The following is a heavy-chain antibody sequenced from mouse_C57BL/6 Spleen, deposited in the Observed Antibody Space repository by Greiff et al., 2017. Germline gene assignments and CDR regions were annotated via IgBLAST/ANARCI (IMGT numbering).Heavy chain of an antibody. CDR3: AREGPWFAY. CDR1: GFTFSDYG. V-gene: IGHV5-17*01. Sequence: VQLKESGGGLVKPGGSLKLSCAASGFTFSDYGMHWVRQAPEKGLEWVAYISSGSSTIYYADTLTGRFTSSRDNAKNTLFLQMTRLRSEDTAMYYCAREGPWFAYWGQGTLVTVSA. J-gene: IGHJ3*01. CDR2: ISSGSSTI.